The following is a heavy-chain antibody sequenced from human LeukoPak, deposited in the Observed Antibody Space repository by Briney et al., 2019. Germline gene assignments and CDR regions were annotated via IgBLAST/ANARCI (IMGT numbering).Heavy chain of an antibody. J-gene: IGHJ4*02. CDR1: GFTFSSYG. CDR2: ISHDGSDN. D-gene: IGHD3-10*01. CDR3: AKELYFGSGSYPDY. V-gene: IGHV3-30*18. Sequence: GRSLRPSCAASGFTFSSYGMHWVRQAPGKGLEWVAVISHDGSDNHYADSVKGRFTISRDNSKNTVYLQMSSLRPEDTAVYFCAKELYFGSGSYPDYWGQGTLVRVSS.